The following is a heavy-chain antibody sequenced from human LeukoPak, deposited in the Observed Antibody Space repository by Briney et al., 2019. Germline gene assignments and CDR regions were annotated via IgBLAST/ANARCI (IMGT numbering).Heavy chain of an antibody. J-gene: IGHJ4*02. V-gene: IGHV3-23*01. Sequence: GGSLRLSCAASGFTLSSYAMNWVRQAPGKGLEWVSCISGSGGSTYYADSVKGRFTISRDNSKNTLYVQMNSLRAEDTAVYYCAIHRAYGDYPGWGQGTLVTVSS. CDR2: ISGSGGST. CDR1: GFTLSSYA. CDR3: AIHRAYGDYPG. D-gene: IGHD4-17*01.